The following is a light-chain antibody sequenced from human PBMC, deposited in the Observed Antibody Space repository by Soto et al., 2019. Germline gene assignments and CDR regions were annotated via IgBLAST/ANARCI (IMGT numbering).Light chain of an antibody. V-gene: IGLV2-14*01. CDR3: SSYTSSSTPLV. CDR2: EVS. Sequence: QSVLTQPASVSGSPGQSITISCTGTSSDFGGYNYVSWYQQHPGKAPKLMIYEVSNRPSGVSNRFSGSKSGNTASLTISGLQAEDEADYYCSSYTSSSTPLVFGGGTQLTVL. J-gene: IGLJ3*02. CDR1: SSDFGGYNY.